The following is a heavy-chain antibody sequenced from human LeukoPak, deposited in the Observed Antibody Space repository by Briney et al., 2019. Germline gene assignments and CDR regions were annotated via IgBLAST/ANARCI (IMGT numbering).Heavy chain of an antibody. V-gene: IGHV1-69*01. Sequence: ASVRVSCKASGGTFSSYAISWVRQAPGQGLEWMGGIIPIFGTANYAQKFQGRVTITADVSTSTAYMELSSLRSEDTAVYYCAVGGGYSHGYIDYWGQGTLVTVSS. D-gene: IGHD5-18*01. CDR2: IIPIFGTA. CDR1: GGTFSSYA. CDR3: AVGGGYSHGYIDY. J-gene: IGHJ4*02.